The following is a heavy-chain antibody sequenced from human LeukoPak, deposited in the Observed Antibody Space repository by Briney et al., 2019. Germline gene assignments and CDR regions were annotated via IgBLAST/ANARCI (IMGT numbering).Heavy chain of an antibody. CDR3: AKEGELRYFDWLSAGGGAFDI. D-gene: IGHD3-9*01. CDR2: ISGSGGST. CDR1: GFTFSSYA. Sequence: GGSPRLSCAASGFTFSSYAMSWVRQAPGKGLXXXXAISGSGGSTYYADSVKGRFTISRDNSKNTLYLQMNSLRAEDTAVYYCAKEGELRYFDWLSAGGGAFDIWGQGTMVTVSS. V-gene: IGHV3-23*01. J-gene: IGHJ3*02.